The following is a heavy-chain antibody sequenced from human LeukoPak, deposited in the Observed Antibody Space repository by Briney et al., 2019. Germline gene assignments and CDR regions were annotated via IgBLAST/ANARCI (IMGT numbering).Heavy chain of an antibody. D-gene: IGHD4-11*01. CDR3: AKDLVDYGNDGPGAFHI. CDR1: GFTFSSYA. CDR2: IRDSGGST. V-gene: IGHV3-23*01. J-gene: IGHJ3*02. Sequence: PGGSLRLSCAASGFTFSSYAMSWVRQAPGKGLEWVSAIRDSGGSTYYADSVRGRFTISRDNSKNTLYVQMNSLRAEDTAIYYCAKDLVDYGNDGPGAFHIWGQGTMVTVSS.